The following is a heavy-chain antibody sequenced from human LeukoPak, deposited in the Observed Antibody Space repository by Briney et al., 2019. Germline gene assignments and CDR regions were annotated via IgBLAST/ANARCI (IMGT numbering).Heavy chain of an antibody. D-gene: IGHD3-10*01. V-gene: IGHV1-18*01. CDR2: ISAYNGNT. CDR3: ARYNLLWFGELLSYWFDP. J-gene: IGHJ5*02. CDR1: GYTFTSYG. Sequence: EASVKVSCKASGYTFTSYGISWVRQAPGQGLEWMGWISAYNGNTNYAQKLQGRVTMTTDTSTSTVYMELRSLRSDDTAVYYCARYNLLWFGELLSYWFDPWGQGTLVTVSS.